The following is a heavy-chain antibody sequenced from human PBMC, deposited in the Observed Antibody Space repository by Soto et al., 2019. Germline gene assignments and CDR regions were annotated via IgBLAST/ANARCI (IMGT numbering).Heavy chain of an antibody. D-gene: IGHD6-6*01. J-gene: IGHJ6*02. V-gene: IGHV4-30-4*01. CDR1: DASIGSDDYY. CDR2: TQYSGST. Sequence: PSETLSLTCTVSDASIGSDDYYWTWIRQPPGKGLEWIGNTQYSGSTYYSPSLRGRVTISVDTSKNQFSLRLSSVTAADTAMYYCVRCVAPRSASLRIDCCGPGNTGTV. CDR3: VRCVAPRSASLRIDC.